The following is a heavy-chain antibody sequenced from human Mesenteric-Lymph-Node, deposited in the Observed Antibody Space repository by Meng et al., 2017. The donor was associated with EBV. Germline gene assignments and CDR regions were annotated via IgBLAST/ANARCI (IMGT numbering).Heavy chain of an antibody. CDR1: GFFSMYV. D-gene: IGHD3-22*01. Sequence: QVQLVESGGGGVQPGRSLRCSRAGSGFFSMYVMHWVRQSPGKGLEWVAAISYEGSNEYYADSVKGRFTISRDNSKSTLFLQMNSLRSEDTAVYYCAKVASYYDTSGYYDSWGQGSLVTVSS. CDR2: ISYEGSNE. J-gene: IGHJ5*02. V-gene: IGHV3-30*18. CDR3: AKVASYYDTSGYYDS.